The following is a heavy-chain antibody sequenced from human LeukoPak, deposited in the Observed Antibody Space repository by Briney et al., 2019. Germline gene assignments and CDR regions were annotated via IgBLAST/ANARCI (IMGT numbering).Heavy chain of an antibody. CDR3: ARAPSSSWYFDI. V-gene: IGHV3-21*01. CDR1: GFSFGTYG. J-gene: IGHJ3*02. Sequence: GGSLRLSCADSGFSFGTYGMSWVRQAPGKGLEWVSSISSSSSYIYYADSVKGRFTISRDNAKNSLYLQMNSLRAEDTAVYYCARAPSSSWYFDIWGQGTMVTVSS. CDR2: ISSSSSYI. D-gene: IGHD6-13*01.